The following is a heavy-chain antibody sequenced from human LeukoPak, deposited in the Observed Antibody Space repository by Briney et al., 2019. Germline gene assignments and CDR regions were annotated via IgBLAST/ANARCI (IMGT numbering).Heavy chain of an antibody. Sequence: ASVKVSCKAFGGTFSSYAISWVRQAPGQGLEWMGGIIPIFGTVNYAQKFQGRVTITTDESTSTAYMELSSLRSEDTAVYYCASRSSTSWYNWFDPWGQGTLVTVSS. CDR2: IIPIFGTV. J-gene: IGHJ5*02. CDR3: ASRSSTSWYNWFDP. CDR1: GGTFSSYA. D-gene: IGHD2-2*01. V-gene: IGHV1-69*05.